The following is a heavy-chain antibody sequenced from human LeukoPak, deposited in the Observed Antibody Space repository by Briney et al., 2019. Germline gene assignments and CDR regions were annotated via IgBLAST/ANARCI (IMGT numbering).Heavy chain of an antibody. D-gene: IGHD3-22*01. Sequence: ASVKVSCKASGYTFTSYYMHWVRQAPGQGLERMGIINPSGGSTSYAQKFQGRVTMTTDTSTSTAYMELRSLRSDDTAVYYCARVRGTMIVPLDPWGQGTLVTVSS. CDR2: INPSGGST. J-gene: IGHJ5*02. V-gene: IGHV1-46*01. CDR1: GYTFTSYY. CDR3: ARVRGTMIVPLDP.